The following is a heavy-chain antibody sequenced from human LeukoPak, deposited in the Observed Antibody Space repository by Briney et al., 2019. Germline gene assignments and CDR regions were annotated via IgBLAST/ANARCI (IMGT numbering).Heavy chain of an antibody. CDR2: VYYSGST. D-gene: IGHD1-26*01. CDR1: GGPINNYY. J-gene: IGHJ4*02. CDR3: AREWRGAFFDY. V-gene: IGHV4-59*01. Sequence: SETLSLTCTVSGGPINNYYWGWLRHSPGKGLEWIASVYYSGSTDYNPPLKSRVTISLDKSKNHFSLSLTSVTAADTAVYYCAREWRGAFFDYWGQGTPVTVSS.